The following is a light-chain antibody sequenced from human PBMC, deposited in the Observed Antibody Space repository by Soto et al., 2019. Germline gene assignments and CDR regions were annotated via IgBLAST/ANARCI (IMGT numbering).Light chain of an antibody. J-gene: IGKJ2*01. CDR3: QQYNSYSYT. V-gene: IGKV1-5*01. Sequence: DIQMTQSPSTLSASVGDRVTITCRASQSISSWLAWYQQKPGKAPKLLIYDASSLESGVPSRFSGSRSGTEFTLTISSLQPDEFATYYCQQYNSYSYTFGQGTKLEIK. CDR2: DAS. CDR1: QSISSW.